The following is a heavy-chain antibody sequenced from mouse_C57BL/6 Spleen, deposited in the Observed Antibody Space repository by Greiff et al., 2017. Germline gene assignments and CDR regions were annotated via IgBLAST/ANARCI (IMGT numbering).Heavy chain of an antibody. CDR1: GYTFTSYW. J-gene: IGHJ3*01. CDR3: ARRYYGYDEFAY. Sequence: QVQLQQSGAELVKPGASVKMSCKASGYTFTSYWITWVKQRPGQGLEWIGDIYPGSGSTNYNEKFKSKATLTVDTSSSTAYMQLSSLTSEDSAVYYCARRYYGYDEFAYWGQGTLVTVSA. V-gene: IGHV1-55*01. D-gene: IGHD2-2*01. CDR2: IYPGSGST.